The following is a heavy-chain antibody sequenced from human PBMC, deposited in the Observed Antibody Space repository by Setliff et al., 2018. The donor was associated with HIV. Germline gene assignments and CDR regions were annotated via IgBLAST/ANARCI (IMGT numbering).Heavy chain of an antibody. CDR1: GYTFTGYY. CDR2: IIPMSGVP. Sequence: SVKVSCKASGYTFTGYYMHWVRQAPGQGLEWMGGIIPMSGVPKYAQKFQGRVTITADKSTSTAYMELSSLRSEDTAVYYCASAGAWQRNALDIWGQGTMVTVS. CDR3: ASAGAWQRNALDI. V-gene: IGHV1-69*10. J-gene: IGHJ3*02. D-gene: IGHD5-12*01.